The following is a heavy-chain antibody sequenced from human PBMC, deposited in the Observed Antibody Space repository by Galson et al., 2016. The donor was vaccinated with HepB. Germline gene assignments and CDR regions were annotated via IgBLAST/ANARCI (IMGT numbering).Heavy chain of an antibody. CDR1: GDSVASNSAN. CDR3: ARVRSGNSGYANPYDYGMDV. D-gene: IGHD5-12*01. J-gene: IGHJ6*02. V-gene: IGHV6-1*01. CDR2: TYYRSKWYN. Sequence: CAIPGDSVASNSANWNWIRQSPSRGLEWLGRTYYRSKWYNDYALSGKSRITINPDTSKNQFSLQLNSVVPEETAVYYCARVRSGNSGYANPYDYGMDVWGQGTTVTVSS.